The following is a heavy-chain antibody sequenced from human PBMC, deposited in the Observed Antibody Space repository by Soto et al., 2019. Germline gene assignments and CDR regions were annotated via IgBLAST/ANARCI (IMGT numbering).Heavy chain of an antibody. CDR1: GFTYSSYS. CDR3: ERGAYYYDSSGLSY. J-gene: IGHJ4*02. Sequence: EVQLVESGGGLVQPGGSLRLSCAASGFTYSSYSMNWVRQAPGKGLEWVSYISSSSSTIYYADSVKGRFTISRDNAKNTLYLQMNSLRAEDTAVYYCERGAYYYDSSGLSYWGQGTLVTVSS. CDR2: ISSSSSTI. V-gene: IGHV3-48*01. D-gene: IGHD3-22*01.